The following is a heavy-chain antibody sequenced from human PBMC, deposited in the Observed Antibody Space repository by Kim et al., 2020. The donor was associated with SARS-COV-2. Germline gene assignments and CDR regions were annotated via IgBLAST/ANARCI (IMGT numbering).Heavy chain of an antibody. CDR2: IFIGST. Sequence: SETLSLTCTVSGGSIGTDYWGWIRQPPGKGLEWIGNIFIGSTNYNPSLKSRVAISVDTSKKEISLMVTSVTSAETAVYYCVRDWSFYGMDVWGQGTTVTVSS. V-gene: IGHV4-59*01. J-gene: IGHJ6*02. CDR3: VRDWSFYGMDV. CDR1: GGSIGTDY.